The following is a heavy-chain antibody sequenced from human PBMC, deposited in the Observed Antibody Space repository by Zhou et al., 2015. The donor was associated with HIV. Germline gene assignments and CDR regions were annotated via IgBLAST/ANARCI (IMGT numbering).Heavy chain of an antibody. V-gene: IGHV3-30*03. D-gene: IGHD3-10*01. CDR2: ISYDGSNK. CDR3: ARDPGRRHYYFDY. J-gene: IGHJ4*02. CDR1: GFTFSSYG. Sequence: QVQLVESGGGVVQPGRSLRLSCAASGFTFSSYGMHWVRQAPGKGLEWVAVISYDGSNKYYADSVKGRFTISRDNSKKTLYLQMNSLRAEDTAVYYCARDPGRRHYYFDYWGQGTLVTVSS.